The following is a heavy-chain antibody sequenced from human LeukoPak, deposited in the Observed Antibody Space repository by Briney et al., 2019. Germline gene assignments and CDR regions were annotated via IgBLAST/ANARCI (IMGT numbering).Heavy chain of an antibody. J-gene: IGHJ6*02. CDR2: ISAYNGNT. V-gene: IGHV1-18*01. Sequence: GASVTVSCKASGYTFTSYAISWVRQAPGQGLEWMGWISAYNGNTNYAQKLHGRVTMTTDTSTSTAYMELRSLRSDDTAVYYCARELVVVAPDGMDVWGQGTTVTVSS. CDR1: GYTFTSYA. D-gene: IGHD2-15*01. CDR3: ARELVVVAPDGMDV.